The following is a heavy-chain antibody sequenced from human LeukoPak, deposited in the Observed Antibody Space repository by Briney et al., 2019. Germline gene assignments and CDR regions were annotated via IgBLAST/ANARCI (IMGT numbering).Heavy chain of an antibody. Sequence: ASVKVSCKASGYTFTSYYVHWVRQAPGQGLEWMGIINPTGGSTNFAQKFQGRVTMTSDMSTTTVYMELSSLRSDDTAVYYCAKDSHWILFDDWGQGTLVTVSS. CDR2: INPTGGST. J-gene: IGHJ4*02. D-gene: IGHD2-2*03. V-gene: IGHV1-46*01. CDR3: AKDSHWILFDD. CDR1: GYTFTSYY.